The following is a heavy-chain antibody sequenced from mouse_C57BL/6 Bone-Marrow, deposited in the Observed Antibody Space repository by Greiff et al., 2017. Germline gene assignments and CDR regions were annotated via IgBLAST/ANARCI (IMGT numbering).Heavy chain of an antibody. D-gene: IGHD1-1*01. J-gene: IGHJ2*01. CDR1: GFTFTDYY. Sequence: EVKLVESGGGLVQPGGSLSLSCAASGFTFTDYYMSWVRQPPGKALEWLGFIRNKANGFTTEYSASVKGRFTISRDNSQSILYLQMNALRAEDSATYYCARYRVNYYGSSYGFDYWGQGTTLTVSS. CDR2: IRNKANGFTT. V-gene: IGHV7-3*01. CDR3: ARYRVNYYGSSYGFDY.